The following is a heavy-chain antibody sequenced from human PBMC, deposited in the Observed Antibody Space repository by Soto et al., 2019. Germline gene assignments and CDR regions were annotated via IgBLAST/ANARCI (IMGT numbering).Heavy chain of an antibody. V-gene: IGHV4-34*01. CDR1: GGSFSGYY. D-gene: IGHD5-12*01. Sequence: SETVALTCAVYGGSFSGYYWSWIRQPPGKGLEWIGEINHSGSTNYNPSLKSRVTISVDTSKNQFSLKLSSVTAADTAVYYCARRGSWIEWGQGTRVTVSS. J-gene: IGHJ4*02. CDR2: INHSGST. CDR3: ARRGSWIE.